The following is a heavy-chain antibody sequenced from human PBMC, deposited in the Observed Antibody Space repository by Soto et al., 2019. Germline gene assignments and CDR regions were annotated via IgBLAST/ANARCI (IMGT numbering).Heavy chain of an antibody. CDR2: IYPGDSDT. V-gene: IGHV5-51*01. CDR1: GYSFTSYW. Sequence: GESLKISCKGSGYSFTSYWIGWVRQMPGKGLEWMGIIYPGDSDTRYSTSFQGQVTISADKSISTAYLQWSSLKASDTAMYYCARPIPSIAARPSEGFYFDYWGQGTLVTVSS. J-gene: IGHJ4*02. CDR3: ARPIPSIAARPSEGFYFDY. D-gene: IGHD6-6*01.